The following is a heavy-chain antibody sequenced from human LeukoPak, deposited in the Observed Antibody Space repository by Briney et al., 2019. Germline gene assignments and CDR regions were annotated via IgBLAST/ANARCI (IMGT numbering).Heavy chain of an antibody. CDR2: ISWNSGSI. CDR1: GFTFDDYA. Sequence: GRSLRLSCAASGFTFDDYAMHWVRQAPGKGLEWVSGISWNSGSIGYADSVKGRFTISRDNAKNSLYLQMNSLRAEDTALYYCAKDISWELLARAFDIWGQGTMVTVSS. CDR3: AKDISWELLARAFDI. J-gene: IGHJ3*02. V-gene: IGHV3-9*01. D-gene: IGHD1-26*01.